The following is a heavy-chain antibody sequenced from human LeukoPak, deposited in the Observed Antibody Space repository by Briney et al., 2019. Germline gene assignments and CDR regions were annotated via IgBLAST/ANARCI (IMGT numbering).Heavy chain of an antibody. CDR3: AREIRVTTFGVQGGWFDP. V-gene: IGHV1-69*13. J-gene: IGHJ5*02. CDR1: GGTFSSYA. CDR2: IIPIFGTA. D-gene: IGHD3-3*01. Sequence: ASVKASCKASGGTFSSYAISWVRQAPGQGLEWMGGIIPIFGTANYAQKFQGRVTITADESTSTAYMELSSLRSEGTAVYYCAREIRVTTFGVQGGWFDPWGQGTLVTVSS.